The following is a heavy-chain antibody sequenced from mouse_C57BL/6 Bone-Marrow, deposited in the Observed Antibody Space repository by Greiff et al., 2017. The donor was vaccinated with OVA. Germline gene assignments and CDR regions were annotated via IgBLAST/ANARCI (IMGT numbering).Heavy chain of an antibody. CDR1: GFTFSDFY. D-gene: IGHD2-2*01. V-gene: IGHV7-1*01. CDR2: SRNKANDYTT. Sequence: EVQRVESGGGLVQSGRSLRLSCATSGFTFSDFYMEWVRQAPGKGLEWIAASRNKANDYTTEYSASVKGRFIVSRDTSQSILYLQMNALRAEDTAIYYCARDASWLNAMDYWGQGTSVTVSS. J-gene: IGHJ4*01. CDR3: ARDASWLNAMDY.